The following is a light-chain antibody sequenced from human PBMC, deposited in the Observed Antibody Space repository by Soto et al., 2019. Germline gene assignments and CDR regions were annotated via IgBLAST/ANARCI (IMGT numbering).Light chain of an antibody. CDR2: GAS. CDR3: QQYGSSPPIT. J-gene: IGKJ5*01. CDR1: QSVSSSY. V-gene: IGKV3-20*01. Sequence: EIVLTQSPGTLSLSPGERATLSCRASQSVSSSYLAWYQQKPGQAPGLLIYGASSRATGIPDRFSGSGSGPDFTLPISRLEPQDFAVYYCQQYGSSPPITFGQGTRLEIK.